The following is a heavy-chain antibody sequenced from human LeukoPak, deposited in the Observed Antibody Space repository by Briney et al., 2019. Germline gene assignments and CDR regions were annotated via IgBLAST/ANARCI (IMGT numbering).Heavy chain of an antibody. D-gene: IGHD3-22*01. CDR1: GFTFSSYW. CDR2: IKSDGST. J-gene: IGHJ1*01. CDR3: ARAPSEIGGYYPEYFRH. V-gene: IGHV3-74*01. Sequence: PGGSLRLSCAASGFTFSSYWMHWVRQAPGKGLVWVSRIKSDGSTRYADSVKGRFTISRDNAKNTLSLQMTSLRAEDTGVYYCARAPSEIGGYYPEYFRHWGQGTLVIVSS.